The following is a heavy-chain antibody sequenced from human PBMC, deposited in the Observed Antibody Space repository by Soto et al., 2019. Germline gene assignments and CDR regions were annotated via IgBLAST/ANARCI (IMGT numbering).Heavy chain of an antibody. V-gene: IGHV3-48*01. CDR1: GLSFSRYS. D-gene: IGHD3-22*01. CDR3: VKDGRGGGCSSGDCYSGSFDT. J-gene: IGHJ3*02. CDR2: ISSSGSSI. Sequence: GRPLTLYRPASGLSFSRYSMNQVSQAPGKGLEWVSSISSSGSSISYADSVQGRFTISRDNSKNTLYLQMDSLRAEDTAVYYCVKDGRGGGCSSGDCYSGSFDTWGQGTRVTVPS.